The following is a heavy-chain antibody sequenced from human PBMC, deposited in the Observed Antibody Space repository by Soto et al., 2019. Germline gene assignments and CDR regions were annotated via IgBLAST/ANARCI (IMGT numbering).Heavy chain of an antibody. CDR2: ISGSGGST. D-gene: IGHD3-10*01. CDR3: AKSSYYGSIPPDY. V-gene: IGHV3-23*01. J-gene: IGHJ4*02. Sequence: EVQLLESGGGLVQPGGSLRLSCAASGFTFSSYAMSWVRQAPGKGLEWVSAISGSGGSTYYADSVKGRFTISRDNSKNTLYLQMNRLRDEDTAVYYCAKSSYYGSIPPDYWGQGTLVTVSS. CDR1: GFTFSSYA.